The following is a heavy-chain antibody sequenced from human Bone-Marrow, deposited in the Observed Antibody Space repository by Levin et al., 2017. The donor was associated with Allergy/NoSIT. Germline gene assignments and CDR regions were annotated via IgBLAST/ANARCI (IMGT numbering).Heavy chain of an antibody. V-gene: IGHV1-18*01. D-gene: IGHD1-7*01. CDR2: ISAYNGNT. CDR3: ARVSPMNYGRCFDY. Sequence: GGSLRLSCKASGYTFTSYGISWVRQAPGQGLEWMGWISAYNGNTNYAQKLQGRVTMTTDTSTSTAYMELRSLRSDDTAVYYCARVSPMNYGRCFDYWGQGTLVTVSS. CDR1: GYTFTSYG. J-gene: IGHJ4*02.